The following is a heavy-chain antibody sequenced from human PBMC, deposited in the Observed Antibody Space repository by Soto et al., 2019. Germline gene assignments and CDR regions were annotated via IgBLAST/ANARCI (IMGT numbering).Heavy chain of an antibody. D-gene: IGHD5-12*01. J-gene: IGHJ3*02. CDR2: LSRGGGRT. V-gene: IGHV3-23*01. CDR1: GFTYSSHG. Sequence: EAQLLASGGELIQPGGSLRLSCAASGFTYSSHGMSWVRQAPGKGLEWIAGLSRGGGRTYYADSVKGRFTNSRDNTKNTLDLIMNRLRVEDTALYYCARDGQYRTDGFDIWGQGTMVTVSS. CDR3: ARDGQYRTDGFDI.